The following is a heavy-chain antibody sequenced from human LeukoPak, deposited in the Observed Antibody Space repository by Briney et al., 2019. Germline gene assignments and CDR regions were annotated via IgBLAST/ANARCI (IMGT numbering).Heavy chain of an antibody. CDR3: ATYDFWSGYYYDMDV. V-gene: IGHV3-30*03. Sequence: QSGGSLRLSCAASGFTFSSYGMHWVRQAPGKGLEWVAVISYDGSNKYYADSVKGRFTISRDNSKNTLYLQMNSLRAEDTAVYYCATYDFWSGYYYDMDVWGQGTTVTVSS. CDR2: ISYDGSNK. D-gene: IGHD3-3*01. J-gene: IGHJ6*02. CDR1: GFTFSSYG.